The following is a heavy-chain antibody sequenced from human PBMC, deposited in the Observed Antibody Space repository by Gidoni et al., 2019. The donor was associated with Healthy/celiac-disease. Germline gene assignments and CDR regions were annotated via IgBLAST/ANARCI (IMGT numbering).Heavy chain of an antibody. J-gene: IGHJ6*02. CDR2: IWYDGSNK. D-gene: IGHD5-18*01. Sequence: QVQLVESVGGVVQQWWSLRLSCAASGITFSSHGMHWVRQAPGKGLAWVAVIWYDGSNKYYADSVKGRFTISRDNSKNTLYLQMNSLRAEDTAVYYCARVVQLPRNLYYYGMDVWGQGTTVTVSS. CDR1: GITFSSHG. V-gene: IGHV3-33*01. CDR3: ARVVQLPRNLYYYGMDV.